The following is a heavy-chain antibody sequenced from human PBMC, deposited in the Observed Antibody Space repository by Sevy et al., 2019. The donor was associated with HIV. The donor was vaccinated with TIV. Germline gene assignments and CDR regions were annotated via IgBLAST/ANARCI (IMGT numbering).Heavy chain of an antibody. CDR2: IKSESDGGTT. J-gene: IGHJ4*02. Sequence: GGSLRLSCAASGLTLSYAWMDWVRQAPGKGLEWVGHIKSESDGGTTDFATPVKGRFIISRDDSKNTPDLQMNSLKTGDTALYYCTARNFDFWGRGTLVTVSS. CDR1: GLTLSYAW. CDR3: TARNFDF. V-gene: IGHV3-15*07.